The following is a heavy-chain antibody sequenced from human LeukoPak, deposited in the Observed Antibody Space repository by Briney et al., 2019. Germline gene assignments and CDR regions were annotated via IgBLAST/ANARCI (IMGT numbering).Heavy chain of an antibody. CDR3: ARYACSSTSCYATYNWFDP. V-gene: IGHV4-30-4*08. Sequence: SETLSLTCTVSGGSISSYYWSWIRQPPGKGLEWIGYIYYSGSTYYNPSLKSRVTISVDMSKNQFSLKLSSVTAADTAVYYCARYACSSTSCYATYNWFDPWGQGTLVTVSS. CDR2: IYYSGST. CDR1: GGSISSYY. J-gene: IGHJ5*02. D-gene: IGHD2-2*01.